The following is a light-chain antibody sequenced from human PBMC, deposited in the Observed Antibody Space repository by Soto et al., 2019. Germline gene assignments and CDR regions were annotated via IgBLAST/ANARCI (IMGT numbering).Light chain of an antibody. Sequence: QSALTQPAAVSGSPGQSITISCTGTSSDVGGYNYVSWYQQHAGKAPKLMIYAVTDRPSGVSSRFSGSKSGNTASLTISGLQAEDEDDYYCSSYTSSRTLFGPGTKV. V-gene: IGLV2-14*01. CDR2: AVT. CDR1: SSDVGGYNY. CDR3: SSYTSSRTL. J-gene: IGLJ1*01.